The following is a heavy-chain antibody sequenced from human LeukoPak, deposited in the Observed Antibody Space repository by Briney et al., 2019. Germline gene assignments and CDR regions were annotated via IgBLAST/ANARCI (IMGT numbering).Heavy chain of an antibody. CDR1: GFTFSSYA. J-gene: IGHJ4*02. CDR2: ISYDGSNK. CDR3: ARTGQSGYDFDY. D-gene: IGHD3-22*01. V-gene: IGHV3-30*04. Sequence: GGSLRLSCAASGFTFSSYAMHWVRQAPGKGLEWVAVISYDGSNKYYADSVKGRFTISRDNSKNTLYLQMNSLRAEDTAVYYCARTGQSGYDFDYWGQGTLVTVSS.